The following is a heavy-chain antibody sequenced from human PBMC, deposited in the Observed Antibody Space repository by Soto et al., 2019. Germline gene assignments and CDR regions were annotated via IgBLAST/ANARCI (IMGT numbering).Heavy chain of an antibody. Sequence: GGSLRLSCAASGFTFSSYGIHWVRQAPGKGLEWVAVISYDRSNKYYADSVKGRFTISRDNAKNSLFLQLTSLRDEDTAVYYCARAVGNYYGMDVWGQGTTVTVSS. D-gene: IGHD1-26*01. CDR2: ISYDRSNK. CDR1: GFTFSSYG. CDR3: ARAVGNYYGMDV. V-gene: IGHV3-30*03. J-gene: IGHJ6*02.